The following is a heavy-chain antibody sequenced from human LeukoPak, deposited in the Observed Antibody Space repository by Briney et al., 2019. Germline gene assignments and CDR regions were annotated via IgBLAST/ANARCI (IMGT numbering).Heavy chain of an antibody. Sequence: GGSLRLSCAASGFTFTNAWMSWVRQAPGNGLEWVGRAKSKIDGGAIEYAAPVKDRFVVSRDDSQNTFYLQMNSLKTEDTAVYYCAAGYGNSDFDLWGQGTLVAVSS. CDR1: GFTFTNAW. D-gene: IGHD4-23*01. CDR3: AAGYGNSDFDL. CDR2: AKSKIDGGAI. V-gene: IGHV3-15*01. J-gene: IGHJ4*02.